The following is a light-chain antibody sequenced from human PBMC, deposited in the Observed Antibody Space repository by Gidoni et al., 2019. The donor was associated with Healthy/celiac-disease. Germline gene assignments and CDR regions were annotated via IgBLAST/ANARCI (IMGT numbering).Light chain of an antibody. Sequence: EIVLTQSPATLSLSPGERATISCRASQSVSSYLAWYQQKPGQAPRLLIYDASNRATGIPARFSGSGSGTDSTLTISSLEAEDFAVYYCQQRSNWPPRYTFGQGTKLEIK. CDR3: QQRSNWPPRYT. CDR2: DAS. J-gene: IGKJ2*01. CDR1: QSVSSY. V-gene: IGKV3-11*01.